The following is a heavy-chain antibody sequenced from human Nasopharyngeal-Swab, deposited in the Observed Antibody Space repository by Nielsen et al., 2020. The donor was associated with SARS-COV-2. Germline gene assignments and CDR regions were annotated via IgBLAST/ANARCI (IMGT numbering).Heavy chain of an antibody. Sequence: WIRQPPGQGLEWVSYISSSSTIYYADSVKGRFTISRDNAKNSLYLQMNSLRAEDTAVYYCASRQNVLRFLEWSSYYYYYYMDVWGKGTTVTVSS. CDR2: ISSSSTI. D-gene: IGHD3-3*01. CDR3: ASRQNVLRFLEWSSYYYYYYMDV. V-gene: IGHV3-69-1*01. J-gene: IGHJ6*03.